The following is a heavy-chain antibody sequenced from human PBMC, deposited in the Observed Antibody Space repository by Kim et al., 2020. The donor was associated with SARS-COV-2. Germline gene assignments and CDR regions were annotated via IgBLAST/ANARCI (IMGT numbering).Heavy chain of an antibody. V-gene: IGHV3-9*01. CDR3: AKVSVAREPHRHLDY. Sequence: GGSLRLSCAASGFTFKNYAMHWDRQAPGKGLEWVSNIDWNGGRIGYADSVRGRFAISRDNAKSSLFLQMNSLRVEDTAVYYCAKVSVAREPHRHLDYWGPGTLVTVSS. CDR1: GFTFKNYA. J-gene: IGHJ4*02. CDR2: IDWNGGRI.